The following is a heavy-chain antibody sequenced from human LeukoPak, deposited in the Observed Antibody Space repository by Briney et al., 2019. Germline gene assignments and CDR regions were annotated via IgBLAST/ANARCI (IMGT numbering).Heavy chain of an antibody. V-gene: IGHV4-59*01. Sequence: SETLSLTCTVSGDSISSYYWSWIRQPPGKGLEWIGYIYYSGSTNYNPSLKSRVTISVDTSKNQFSLKLSSVTAADTAVYYCARQTGGSYYYDSSGYYPRRYFDYWGQGTLVTVSS. J-gene: IGHJ4*02. CDR3: ARQTGGSYYYDSSGYYPRRYFDY. CDR1: GDSISSYY. CDR2: IYYSGST. D-gene: IGHD3-22*01.